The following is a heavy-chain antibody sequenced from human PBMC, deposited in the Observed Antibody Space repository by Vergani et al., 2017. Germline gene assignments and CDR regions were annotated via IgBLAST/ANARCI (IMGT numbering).Heavy chain of an antibody. J-gene: IGHJ6*02. D-gene: IGHD5-12*01. CDR2: IIPIFGTA. V-gene: IGHV1-69*01. CDR3: ARAGGGYSGYDADYYYYYGMDV. Sequence: QVQLVQSGAEVKKPGASVKVSCKASGYTFTSYYMHWVRQAPGQGLEWMGGIIPIFGTANYAQKFQGRVTITADESTSTAYMELSSLRSEDTAVYYCARAGGGYSGYDADYYYYYGMDVWGQGTTVTVSS. CDR1: GYTFTSYY.